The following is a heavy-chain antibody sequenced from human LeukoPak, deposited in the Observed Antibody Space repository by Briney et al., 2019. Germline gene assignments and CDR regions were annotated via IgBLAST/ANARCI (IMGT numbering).Heavy chain of an antibody. CDR3: ASRLTDYGSGSYYRAFDI. CDR2: IIPIFGTA. J-gene: IGHJ3*02. CDR1: GGTFSSYA. V-gene: IGHV1-69*13. Sequence: SVTVSCKASGGTFSSYAISWVRQAPGQGLEWMGGIIPIFGTANYAQKFQGRVTITADESTSTAYMELSSLRSEDTAVYYCASRLTDYGSGSYYRAFDIWSQGTMVTVSS. D-gene: IGHD3-10*01.